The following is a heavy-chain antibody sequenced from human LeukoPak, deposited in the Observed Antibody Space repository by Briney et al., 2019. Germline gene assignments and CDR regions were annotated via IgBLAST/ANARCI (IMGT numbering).Heavy chain of an antibody. CDR2: ICYDGSNK. Sequence: GGSLRLSCAASGFTFSSYGRHWVRLARGKGLEWVAVICYDGSNKYYADSVKGRFTISRDNSKNTLYLQMNSLRAEDTAVYYCAKDPYCSGGSCYSSIWFDPWRQGTLVTVSS. CDR3: AKDPYCSGGSCYSSIWFDP. D-gene: IGHD2-15*01. J-gene: IGHJ5*02. V-gene: IGHV3-33*06. CDR1: GFTFSSYG.